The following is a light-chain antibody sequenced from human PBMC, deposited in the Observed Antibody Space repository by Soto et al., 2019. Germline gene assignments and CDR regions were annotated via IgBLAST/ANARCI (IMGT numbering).Light chain of an antibody. CDR3: QHDSGSPLT. CDR2: GAS. V-gene: IGKV3-20*01. J-gene: IGKJ4*01. CDR1: QSISSTY. Sequence: EVVLTQSLVSLSLSPGERATLSCRASQSISSTYIAWYQHKPGQAPRLIMYGASSRATDIPDRFSGSGSGTDFTLTISRLEPEDFAVYYCQHDSGSPLTFGGGTKLEIK.